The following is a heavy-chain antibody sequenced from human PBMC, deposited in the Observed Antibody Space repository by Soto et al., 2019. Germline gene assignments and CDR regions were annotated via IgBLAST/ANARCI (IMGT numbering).Heavy chain of an antibody. CDR1: GDSVSSNSAA. V-gene: IGHV6-1*01. Sequence: SQTLSLTCAISGDSVSSNSAAWNWIRRSPSRGLEWLGRTYYRSKWYNDYAVSVKSRITINPDTSKNQFSLQLNSVTPEDTAVYYCSREPRAVGATSKFCCGPWSQESRCTASS. D-gene: IGHD1-26*01. CDR2: TYYRSKWYN. J-gene: IGHJ5*02. CDR3: SREPRAVGATSKFCCGP.